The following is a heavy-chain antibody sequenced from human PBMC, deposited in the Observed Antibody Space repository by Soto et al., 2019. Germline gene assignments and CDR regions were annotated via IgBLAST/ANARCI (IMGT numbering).Heavy chain of an antibody. V-gene: IGHV1-46*01. CDR3: ARGGNGGKVPAP. Sequence: ASVKVSCKASGYTFTRYYMHWVRQAPGQGLEWMGIINPSGGSTSYAQKFQGRVTMTRDTSTSTVYMELRSLRSEDTAVYYCARGGNGGKVPAPWGQRTPVTVSS. CDR2: INPSGGST. D-gene: IGHD5-12*01. J-gene: IGHJ5*02. CDR1: GYTFTRYY.